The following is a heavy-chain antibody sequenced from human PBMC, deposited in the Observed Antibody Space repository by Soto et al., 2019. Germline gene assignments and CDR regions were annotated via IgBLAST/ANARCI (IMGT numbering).Heavy chain of an antibody. V-gene: IGHV4-39*01. CDR2: IYYSGST. J-gene: IGHJ4*02. CDR3: ARHYREYFDY. D-gene: IGHD4-4*01. Sequence: PSETLSLTCPVSGGSISSSSYYWGWIRQPPGKGLEWIGSIYYSGSTYYNPSLKSRVTISVDTSKNQFSLKLSSVTAADTAVYYCARHYREYFDYWGQGTLVTVSS. CDR1: GGSISSSSYY.